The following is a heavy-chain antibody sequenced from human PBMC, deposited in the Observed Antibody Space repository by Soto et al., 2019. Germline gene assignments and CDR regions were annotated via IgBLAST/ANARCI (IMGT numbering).Heavy chain of an antibody. J-gene: IGHJ4*02. CDR3: AKNIVLMVYAPWAP. D-gene: IGHD2-8*01. CDR1: GFTFSSYA. V-gene: IGHV3-23*01. CDR2: ISGSGGST. Sequence: GGSLRLSCAASGFTFSSYAMSWVRQAPGKGLEWVSAISGSGGSTYYADSVKGRFTISRDNSKNTLYLQMNSLRAEDTAVYYCAKNIVLMVYAPWAPWGQGTLVTVSS.